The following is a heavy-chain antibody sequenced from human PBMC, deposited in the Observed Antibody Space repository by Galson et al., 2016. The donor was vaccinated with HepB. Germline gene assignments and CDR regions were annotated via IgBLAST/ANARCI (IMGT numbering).Heavy chain of an antibody. J-gene: IGHJ4*02. Sequence: SLRLSCAASGFKFSGYVMSWVRQAPGKGLEWVSGISGTGGTTYYADSVKGRFTISRDSSKNMLYLQMNSLRAEDTAVYYCATTRLLDNWGQGILVTVSS. CDR2: ISGTGGTT. CDR3: ATTRLLDN. CDR1: GFKFSGYV. V-gene: IGHV3-23*01.